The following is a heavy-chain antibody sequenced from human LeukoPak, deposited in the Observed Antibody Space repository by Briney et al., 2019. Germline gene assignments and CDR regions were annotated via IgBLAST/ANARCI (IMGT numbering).Heavy chain of an antibody. Sequence: SETLSLTCTVSGGSISSYYWSWIRQPPGKGLEWIGNIYYTGSTYYNVSLNSRVTISIDTSKNLFSLRPNSMTAADTAVYYCAKSGGYGLIDKWGQGTLVTVSS. D-gene: IGHD1-26*01. CDR3: AKSGGYGLIDK. J-gene: IGHJ4*02. V-gene: IGHV4-59*04. CDR2: IYYTGST. CDR1: GGSISSYY.